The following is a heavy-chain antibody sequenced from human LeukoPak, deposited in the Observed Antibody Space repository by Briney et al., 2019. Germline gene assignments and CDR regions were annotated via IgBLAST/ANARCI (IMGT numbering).Heavy chain of an antibody. CDR3: VQSGPPEMATNTFDY. Sequence: GGSLRLSCSASGFTFSNYAMHWVRQAPGKGLEYVSAISSNGGSTYYADSVKGRFTISRDNSKNTLYLQMSSLRAEDTAVYYCVQSGPPEMATNTFDYWGQGTLVTVAS. V-gene: IGHV3-64D*06. D-gene: IGHD5-24*01. CDR1: GFTFSNYA. J-gene: IGHJ4*02. CDR2: ISSNGGST.